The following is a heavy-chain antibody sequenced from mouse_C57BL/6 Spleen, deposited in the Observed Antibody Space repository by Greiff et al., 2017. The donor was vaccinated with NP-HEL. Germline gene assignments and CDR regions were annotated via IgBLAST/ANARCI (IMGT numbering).Heavy chain of an antibody. Sequence: VQLQQSGPELVKPGASVKISCKASGYSFTGYYLNWVKQSPEKSLEWIGEINPSTGGTTYNQKFKAKATLTVDKSSSTAYMQLKSLTSEDSAVYYCARHEGMDYWGQGTSVTVSS. CDR2: INPSTGGT. J-gene: IGHJ4*01. CDR1: GYSFTGYY. CDR3: ARHEGMDY. V-gene: IGHV1-42*01.